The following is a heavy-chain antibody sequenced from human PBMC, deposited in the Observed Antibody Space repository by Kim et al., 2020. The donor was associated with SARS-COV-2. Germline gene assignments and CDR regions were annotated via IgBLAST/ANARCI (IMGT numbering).Heavy chain of an antibody. V-gene: IGHV1-69*01. Sequence: GTIHYAPKYQGRITRPADESTNTAYMELSSLKSADTAVYYCAREWQLVLDNWGQGSLVTVSS. J-gene: IGHJ4*02. D-gene: IGHD6-6*01. CDR2: GTI. CDR3: AREWQLVLDN.